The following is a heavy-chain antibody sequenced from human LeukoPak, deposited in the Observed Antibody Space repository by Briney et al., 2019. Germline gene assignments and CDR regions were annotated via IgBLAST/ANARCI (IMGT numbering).Heavy chain of an antibody. J-gene: IGHJ4*02. CDR1: GFSFSSLA. V-gene: IGHV3-23*01. CDR2: IRSNGDTT. CDR3: AKGQELDDGVFDS. Sequence: PGGSLRLSCTVSGFSFSSLAMTWVRHAPGKVLEWVSTIRSNGDTTYNADSVKGRFTISRDNSKNTLYLELNSLRVEDTATFYCAKGQELDDGVFDSWGQGTMVTVSS. D-gene: IGHD1-1*01.